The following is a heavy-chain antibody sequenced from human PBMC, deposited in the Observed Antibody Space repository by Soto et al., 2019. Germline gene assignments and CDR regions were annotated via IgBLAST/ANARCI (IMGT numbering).Heavy chain of an antibody. CDR2: IRSKAYGGTT. J-gene: IGHJ3*02. V-gene: IGHV3-49*03. D-gene: IGHD3-22*01. Sequence: PGGSLRLSCTASGFTFGDYAMSWFRQAPGKGLEWVGFIRSKAYGGTTEYAASVKGRFTISRDDSKSIAYLQMNSLKTEDTAVYYCTRGGGMIVVVIGRDAFDIWGQGTMVTVSS. CDR1: GFTFGDYA. CDR3: TRGGGMIVVVIGRDAFDI.